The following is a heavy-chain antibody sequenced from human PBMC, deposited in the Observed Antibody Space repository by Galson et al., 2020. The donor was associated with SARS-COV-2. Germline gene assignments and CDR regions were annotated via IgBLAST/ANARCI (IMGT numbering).Heavy chain of an antibody. CDR1: GYTFTSYD. V-gene: IGHV1-8*01. D-gene: IGHD6-13*01. CDR2: MNPNSGNT. J-gene: IGHJ4*02. CDR3: ARNGWDVAAATY. Sequence: ASVKVSCKASGYTFTSYDINWVRQATGQGLEWMGWMNPNSGNTGYAQKFQGRVTMTRNTSISTAYMELSSLRSEDTAVYYCARNGWDVAAATYWGQGTLVTVSS.